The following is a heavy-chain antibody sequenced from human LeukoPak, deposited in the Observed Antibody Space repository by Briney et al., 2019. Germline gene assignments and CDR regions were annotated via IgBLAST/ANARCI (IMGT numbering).Heavy chain of an antibody. Sequence: KPSETLSLTCTVSGGSISSGSYYWGWIRRPPGEGLEWIGSINYSWSTYYNPSLKSRVTISVDTSKNQFSLKLSSVTAADTAVYYCARAEDIYRRLDLWGQGTMVTVSS. CDR3: ARAEDIYRRLDL. J-gene: IGHJ3*01. CDR1: GGSISSGSYY. D-gene: IGHD3-9*01. CDR2: INYSWST. V-gene: IGHV4-39*01.